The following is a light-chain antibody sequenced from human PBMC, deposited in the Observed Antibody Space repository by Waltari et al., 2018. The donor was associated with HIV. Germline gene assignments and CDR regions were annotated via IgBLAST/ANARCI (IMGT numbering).Light chain of an antibody. CDR1: SSNIGSNA. Sequence: SVLTQPPSASGTPGQRVTISGSGSSSNIGSNAVNWYQQFPGTSPKLLIYSTNPRPSGVPDRFSASRSATSASLAISGLQSEDEADYYCAAWDDSLNGVVFGGGTKLTVL. V-gene: IGLV1-44*01. CDR2: STN. J-gene: IGLJ3*02. CDR3: AAWDDSLNGVV.